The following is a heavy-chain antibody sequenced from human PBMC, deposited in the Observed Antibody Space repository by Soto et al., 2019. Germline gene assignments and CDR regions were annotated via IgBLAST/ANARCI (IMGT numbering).Heavy chain of an antibody. CDR2: ISYDGSNK. Sequence: PGGSLRFSCAASGFTFSSYAMHWFRQAPGKGLEWVAVISYDGSNKYYADSVKGRFTISRDNSKNTLYLQMNSLRAEDTAVYYCARDFCGGDCQEYYFDYWGQGTLVTVSS. CDR3: ARDFCGGDCQEYYFDY. D-gene: IGHD2-21*02. V-gene: IGHV3-30-3*01. J-gene: IGHJ4*02. CDR1: GFTFSSYA.